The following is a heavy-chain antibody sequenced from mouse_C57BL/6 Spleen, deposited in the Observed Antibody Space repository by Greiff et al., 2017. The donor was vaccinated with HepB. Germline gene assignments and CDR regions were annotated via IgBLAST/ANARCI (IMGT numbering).Heavy chain of an antibody. J-gene: IGHJ3*01. V-gene: IGHV1-74*01. CDR3: AFYGNYEAWFAY. CDR2: IHPSDSDT. Sequence: QVQLQQPGAELVKPGASVKVSCKASGYTFTSYWIHWVKQRPGQGLEWIGRIHPSDSDTNYNQKFKGKATLTVDKSSSTAYMQLSSLTSEDSAVYYCAFYGNYEAWFAYWGQGTLVTVSA. D-gene: IGHD2-1*01. CDR1: GYTFTSYW.